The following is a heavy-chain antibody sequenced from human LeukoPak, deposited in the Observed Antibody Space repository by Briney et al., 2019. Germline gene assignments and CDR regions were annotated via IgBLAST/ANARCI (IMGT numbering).Heavy chain of an antibody. CDR2: IIPILGIA. J-gene: IGHJ3*02. D-gene: IGHD2-15*01. V-gene: IGHV1-69*04. Sequence: ASVKVSCKASGGTFSSYTISWVRQAPGQGLEWMGRIIPILGIANYAQKFQGRVTITADKSTSTAYMELSSLRSEDTAVYYCARDYRLQYCSGGSCQEAFDIWGQGTMVTVSS. CDR3: ARDYRLQYCSGGSCQEAFDI. CDR1: GGTFSSYT.